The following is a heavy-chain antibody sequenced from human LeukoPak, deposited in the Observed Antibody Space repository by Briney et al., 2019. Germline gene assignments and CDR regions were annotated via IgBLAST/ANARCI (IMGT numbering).Heavy chain of an antibody. CDR3: TTDDLVALLGTDS. V-gene: IGHV3-15*01. Sequence: PGGFLRLSCAASGFTFSNAWMSWVRQAPGKGLEWGGRIKSKTDGGTTDYAAPVKGRFSISRDDSKNTLYLQMNSLKTEDTAVYYCTTDDLVALLGTDSWGQGTLVIASS. CDR2: IKSKTDGGTT. D-gene: IGHD7-27*01. J-gene: IGHJ4*02. CDR1: GFTFSNAW.